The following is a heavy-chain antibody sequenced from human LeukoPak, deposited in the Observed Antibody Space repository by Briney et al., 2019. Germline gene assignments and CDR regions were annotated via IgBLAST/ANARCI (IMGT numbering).Heavy chain of an antibody. D-gene: IGHD6-13*01. J-gene: IGHJ4*02. V-gene: IGHV3-48*04. CDR2: ISSSSSPT. CDR1: GFTFSSFS. Sequence: GGSLRLSCAASGFTFSSFSMNWVRRAPGKGLEWVSYISSSSSPTRYADSVKGRFTMSRDNAKNSLYLQMNSLRAEDTAVYYCARIAAAGTRYSYYFDYWGQGTLVTVSS. CDR3: ARIAAAGTRYSYYFDY.